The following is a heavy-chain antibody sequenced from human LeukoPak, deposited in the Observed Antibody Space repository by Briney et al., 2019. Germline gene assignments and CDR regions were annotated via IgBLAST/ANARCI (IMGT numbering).Heavy chain of an antibody. Sequence: GGSLRLSCASSGFSFSGYAMIWVRQAPGKGLELVSAISGSGGRTFYADSVRGGFITSKDSPSKTVYLQMTSLRAEDTAVYYCAKGSRGYTNYYFDYWGQGTLVTVSS. J-gene: IGHJ4*02. CDR3: AKGSRGYTNYYFDY. CDR2: ISGSGGRT. CDR1: GFSFSGYA. V-gene: IGHV3-23*01. D-gene: IGHD2-2*02.